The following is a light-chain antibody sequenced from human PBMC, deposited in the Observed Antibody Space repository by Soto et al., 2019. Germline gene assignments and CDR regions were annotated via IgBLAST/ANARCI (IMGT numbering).Light chain of an antibody. CDR3: AAWDDSLNGRV. V-gene: IGLV1-44*01. J-gene: IGLJ3*02. Sequence: QAVVTQPPSASGTPGQRVTISCSGSSSNIGSNTVNWYQQLPGTAPKLLIYSNNQRPSGVPARFSGSKSGTSASLAISGLQSEDEADYYCAAWDDSLNGRVFGGGTKVTVL. CDR2: SNN. CDR1: SSNIGSNT.